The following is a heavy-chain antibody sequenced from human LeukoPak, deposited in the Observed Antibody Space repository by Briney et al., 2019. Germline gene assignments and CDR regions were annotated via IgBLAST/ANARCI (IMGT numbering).Heavy chain of an antibody. J-gene: IGHJ4*02. CDR1: GYSFTSYY. Sequence: ASVKVSCKASGYSFTSYYMRWVRQAPGQGVEWMGGINPFSGAANYAQKFQGRVTVTRDRSMSTVYMDLSRLRSGDTAVYYCERLVHSGLGEDDYWGQGTLVTVSS. V-gene: IGHV1-2*02. D-gene: IGHD3-16*01. CDR2: INPFSGAA. CDR3: ERLVHSGLGEDDY.